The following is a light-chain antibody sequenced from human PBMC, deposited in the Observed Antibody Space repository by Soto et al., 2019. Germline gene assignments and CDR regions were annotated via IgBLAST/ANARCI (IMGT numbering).Light chain of an antibody. CDR2: GAS. Sequence: DFQMTQSPPSLSASVGDRVTVTCRASHDIGTSLAWYQQRPGKSPTLLIYGASTLQSGVPPRFSGSGSGTDFILAISTLRPEDVATYYCQNYNSAPFIFDGGTKVEVK. CDR1: HDIGTS. CDR3: QNYNSAPFI. J-gene: IGKJ4*01. V-gene: IGKV1-27*01.